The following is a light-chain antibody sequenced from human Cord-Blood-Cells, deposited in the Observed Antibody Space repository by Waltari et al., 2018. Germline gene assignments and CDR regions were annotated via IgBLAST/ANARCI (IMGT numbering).Light chain of an antibody. CDR3: QQSYSTLTS. CDR1: QSISSY. V-gene: IGKV1-39*01. Sequence: DIKMTQSPSSLTASVGDRVNITCRASQSISSYLNWYQHKPGKAPKLLIYASSSLQSGVPSRFSGSGSGTDITLTISSLPPEDVATYDCQQSYSTLTSFGQGTKVEIK. J-gene: IGKJ1*01. CDR2: ASS.